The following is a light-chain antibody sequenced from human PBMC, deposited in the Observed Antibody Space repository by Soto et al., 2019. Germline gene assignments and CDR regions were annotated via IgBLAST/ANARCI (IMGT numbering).Light chain of an antibody. CDR2: EVA. CDR3: SSYTNTGTLVV. V-gene: IGLV2-14*01. J-gene: IGLJ3*02. CDR1: GSDIGTYNF. Sequence: QLVLTQPASVSGSPGQSITISCSGSGSDIGTYNFVSWYQHHPGRAPKLIISEVANRPSGVSDRFSGSKSGSLASLTISGLQADDEAVYYCSSYTNTGTLVVFGVGTKLTVL.